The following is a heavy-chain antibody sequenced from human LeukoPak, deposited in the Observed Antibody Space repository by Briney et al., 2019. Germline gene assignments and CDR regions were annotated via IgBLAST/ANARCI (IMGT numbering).Heavy chain of an antibody. J-gene: IGHJ4*02. V-gene: IGHV4-39*01. CDR3: ARRLADTEDY. D-gene: IGHD6-13*01. Sequence: ASETLSLACTVSGGSISSSNYYWGWIRQPPGRGLEWIGSFYYSGSTYYNPSLRSRVTISVDTSKNQFSLRLSSVTATDTAVYYCARRLADTEDYWGQGTLVTVSS. CDR2: FYYSGST. CDR1: GGSISSSNYY.